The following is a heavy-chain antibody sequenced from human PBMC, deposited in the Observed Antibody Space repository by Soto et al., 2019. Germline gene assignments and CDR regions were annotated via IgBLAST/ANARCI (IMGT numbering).Heavy chain of an antibody. V-gene: IGHV3-33*01. CDR3: ARAAVVDYYDSSGYLHFDY. CDR2: IWYDGSNK. J-gene: IGHJ4*02. D-gene: IGHD3-22*01. CDR1: GFTFSSYG. Sequence: GGSLRLSCAASGFTFSSYGMHWVRQAPGKGLEWVAVIWYDGSNKYYADSVKGRFTISRDNSKNTLYLQMNSLRAEDTAVYYCARAAVVDYYDSSGYLHFDYWGQGTLVTVSS.